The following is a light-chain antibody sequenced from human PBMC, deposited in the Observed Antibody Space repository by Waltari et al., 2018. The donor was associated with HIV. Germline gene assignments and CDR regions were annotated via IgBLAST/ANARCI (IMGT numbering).Light chain of an antibody. J-gene: IGLJ1*01. CDR3: SSYTSSSTLPSYV. Sequence: QSALTQPASVSGSPGQSITISCTGTSSDVGGYNYVSWYQQHPGKAPNPMIYGVSNRPAGVSKRFSGSKSGNTASLTISGLQAEDEADYYCSSYTSSSTLPSYVFGTGTKVTVL. CDR1: SSDVGGYNY. CDR2: GVS. V-gene: IGLV2-14*01.